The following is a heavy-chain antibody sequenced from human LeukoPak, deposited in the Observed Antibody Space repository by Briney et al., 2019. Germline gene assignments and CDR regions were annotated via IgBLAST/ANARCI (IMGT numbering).Heavy chain of an antibody. J-gene: IGHJ6*02. CDR1: GYSFTSYW. Sequence: GESLKISCKGSGYSFTSYWIGWVRQMPGKGLEWMGRIDPSDSYTNYSPSFQGHVTISADKSISTAYLQWSSLKASDTAMYYCARRIDYYGSGSRYYYGMDVWGQGTTVTVSS. CDR3: ARRIDYYGSGSRYYYGMDV. CDR2: IDPSDSYT. V-gene: IGHV5-10-1*01. D-gene: IGHD3-10*01.